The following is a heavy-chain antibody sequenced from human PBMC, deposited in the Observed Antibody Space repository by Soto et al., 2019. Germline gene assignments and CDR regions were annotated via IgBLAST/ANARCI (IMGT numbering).Heavy chain of an antibody. CDR3: AKDRRKLLWFGELFGPFDY. Sequence: GGSLRLSCAASGFTFSSYGMHWVRQAPGEGLEWVAVISYDGSNKYYADSVKGRFTISRDNSKNTLYLQMNSLRAEDTAVYYCAKDRRKLLWFGELFGPFDYWGQGTLVTVSS. CDR2: ISYDGSNK. D-gene: IGHD3-10*01. J-gene: IGHJ4*02. CDR1: GFTFSSYG. V-gene: IGHV3-30*18.